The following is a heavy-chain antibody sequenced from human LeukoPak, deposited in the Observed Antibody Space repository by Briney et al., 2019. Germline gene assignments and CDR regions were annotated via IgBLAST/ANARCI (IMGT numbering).Heavy chain of an antibody. Sequence: GASVKVSCKASGYTFTSYGISWVRQAPGQGLERMGWISAYNGNTNYAQKLQGRVTMTTDTSTSTAYMELRSLRSDDTAVYYCARGSVDAYYGSGSPDYWGQGTLVTVSS. CDR1: GYTFTSYG. J-gene: IGHJ4*02. CDR3: ARGSVDAYYGSGSPDY. D-gene: IGHD3-10*01. CDR2: ISAYNGNT. V-gene: IGHV1-18*01.